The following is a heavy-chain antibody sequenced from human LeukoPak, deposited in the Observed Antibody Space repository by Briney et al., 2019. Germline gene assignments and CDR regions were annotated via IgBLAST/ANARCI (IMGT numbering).Heavy chain of an antibody. Sequence: GASVTVSCKASGSTFTSYDINWFRQATGPGLEWMGWLDPNSSNTGYAQKFQGRVTMTRNTSISPAYMELSSLRSEDTAVYYGARVPPQQVAGIVYWGQGTLVTVSS. CDR2: LDPNSSNT. D-gene: IGHD2-15*01. CDR1: GSTFTSYD. CDR3: ARVPPQQVAGIVY. J-gene: IGHJ4*02. V-gene: IGHV1-8*01.